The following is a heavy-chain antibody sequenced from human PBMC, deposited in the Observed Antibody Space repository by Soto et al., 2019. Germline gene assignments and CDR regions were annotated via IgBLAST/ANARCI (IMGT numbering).Heavy chain of an antibody. V-gene: IGHV3-21*01. CDR3: ARYRYSSSYYYYYYYMDV. D-gene: IGHD6-13*01. Sequence: GGSLRLSCAASGFTFSSYSMNWVRQAPGKGLEWVSSISSSSSYIYYADSVKGRFTISRDNAKNALYLQMNSLRAEDTAVYYCARYRYSSSYYYYYYYMDVWGKGTTVTVSS. CDR1: GFTFSSYS. J-gene: IGHJ6*03. CDR2: ISSSSSYI.